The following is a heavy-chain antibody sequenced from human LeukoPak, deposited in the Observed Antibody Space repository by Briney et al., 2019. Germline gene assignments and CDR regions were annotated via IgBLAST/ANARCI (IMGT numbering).Heavy chain of an antibody. D-gene: IGHD2-15*01. CDR1: GFTFSTYW. V-gene: IGHV3-74*01. J-gene: IGHJ4*02. Sequence: GGSLRLSCAASGFTFSTYWMHWVRQAPGKGLVWVSRLSPDGSSSIYADSVKGRFTVSRDNAKNSLYLQMNSLRAEDTAVYYCTRGGGYSYYWGQGTLVTVSS. CDR2: LSPDGSSS. CDR3: TRGGGYSYY.